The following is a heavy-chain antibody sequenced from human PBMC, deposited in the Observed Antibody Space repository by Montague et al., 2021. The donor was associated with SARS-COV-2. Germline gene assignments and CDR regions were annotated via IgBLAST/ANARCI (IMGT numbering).Heavy chain of an antibody. CDR3: ARLCHKMPEAAFDI. J-gene: IGHJ3*02. V-gene: IGHV4-59*08. CDR2: IYYSGST. D-gene: IGHD2-2*01. CDR1: GGSISSYY. Sequence: SETLSLTCTVSGGSISSYYWSWIRQPPGKGLEWIGYIYYSGSTNYNPSLKSRVTISVDTSKNQFSLKLSSVTAADTAVYYCARLCHKMPEAAFDIWGQGTMVTVSS.